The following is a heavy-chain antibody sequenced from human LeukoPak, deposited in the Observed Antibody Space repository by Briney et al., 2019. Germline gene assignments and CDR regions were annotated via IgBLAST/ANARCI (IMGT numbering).Heavy chain of an antibody. CDR2: ITPNADRT. J-gene: IGHJ1*01. CDR3: AIMHGYYDGSGYWVQ. D-gene: IGHD3-22*01. CDR1: GFTFGSYG. Sequence: GGSLRLSCAASGFTFGSYGMSWVRQAPGKGLQWVSFITPNADRTSYADSVEGRFTISRDNPRNTLYMQMNSLRDEDAALYYCAIMHGYYDGSGYWVQWGQGTLVTVSS. V-gene: IGHV3-23*01.